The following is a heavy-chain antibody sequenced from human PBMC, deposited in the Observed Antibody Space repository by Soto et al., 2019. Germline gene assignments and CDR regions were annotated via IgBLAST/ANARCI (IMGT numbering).Heavy chain of an antibody. CDR2: INHSGST. Sequence: SETLSLTCAVYSGSFSGYYWSWVRQPPGEGLEWIGEINHSGSTNYNPSLKSRVTLSVDTSKNQFSLKLSSVTAADTAVYYCARVFAGTTEIGGWFDPWGQGTLVTVSS. CDR1: SGSFSGYY. CDR3: ARVFAGTTEIGGWFDP. J-gene: IGHJ5*02. V-gene: IGHV4-34*01. D-gene: IGHD3-10*01.